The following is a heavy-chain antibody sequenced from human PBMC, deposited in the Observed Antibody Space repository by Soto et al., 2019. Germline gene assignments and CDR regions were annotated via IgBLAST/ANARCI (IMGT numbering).Heavy chain of an antibody. CDR3: AKRRGAGGHFDY. Sequence: PGGSLRLSCAASGFTFRSYAMGWVRQGPGKGLEWVAVVSIGGITHYADSVRGRFTISRDNAKNTLSLQMNSLTAEDTAVYFCAKRRGAGGHFDYWGQGALVTFSS. CDR1: GFTFRSYA. CDR2: VSIGGIT. J-gene: IGHJ4*02. V-gene: IGHV3-23*01. D-gene: IGHD2-15*01.